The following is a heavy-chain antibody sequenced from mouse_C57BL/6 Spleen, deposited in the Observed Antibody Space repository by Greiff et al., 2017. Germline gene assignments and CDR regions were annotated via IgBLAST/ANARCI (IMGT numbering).Heavy chain of an antibody. Sequence: EVQGVESGGGLVQPGGSLKLSCAASGFTFSDYGMAWVRQAPRKGPEWVAFISNLAYSIYYADTVTGRFTISRENAKNTLYLEMSSLRSEDTAMYYCARLLNWYYFDYWGQGTTLTVSS. CDR1: GFTFSDYG. CDR2: ISNLAYSI. CDR3: ARLLNWYYFDY. D-gene: IGHD4-1*01. V-gene: IGHV5-15*01. J-gene: IGHJ2*01.